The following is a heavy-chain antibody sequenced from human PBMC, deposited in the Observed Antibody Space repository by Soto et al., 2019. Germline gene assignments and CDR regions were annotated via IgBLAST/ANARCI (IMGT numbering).Heavy chain of an antibody. CDR1: GGSISSGGYY. CDR3: ARVQRGYSGYADWFDP. V-gene: IGHV4-31*03. CDR2: IYYSGST. J-gene: IGHJ5*02. Sequence: SETLSLTCTVSGGSISSGGYYWSWIRQHPGKGLEWIGYIYYSGSTYYNPSLKSRVTISVDTSKNQFSLKLSSVTAADTAVYYCARVQRGYSGYADWFDPWGQGTLVTVSS. D-gene: IGHD5-12*01.